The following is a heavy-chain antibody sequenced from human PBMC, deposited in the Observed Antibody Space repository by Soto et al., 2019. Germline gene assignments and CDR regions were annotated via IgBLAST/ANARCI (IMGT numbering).Heavy chain of an antibody. CDR2: ISAYNGNT. CDR3: AREEKGYYGSGSYYKYYYYYGMDV. Sequence: GASVKVSCKASGYTFTSYGISWVRQAPGQGLEWMGWISAYNGNTNYAQKLQGRVTMTTDTSTSTAYMELRSLRSDDTAVYYCAREEKGYYGSGSYYKYYYYYGMDVWGQGTTVTVSS. CDR1: GYTFTSYG. J-gene: IGHJ6*02. D-gene: IGHD3-10*01. V-gene: IGHV1-18*01.